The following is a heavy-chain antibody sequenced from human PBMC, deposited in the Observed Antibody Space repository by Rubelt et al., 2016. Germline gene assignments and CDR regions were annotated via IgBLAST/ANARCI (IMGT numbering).Heavy chain of an antibody. CDR1: GGSISSSSYY. D-gene: IGHD3-22*01. J-gene: IGHJ4*02. V-gene: IGHV4-39*07. CDR2: IYYSGST. CDR3: ARADYYYDSSGYFLTY. Sequence: QLQLQESGPGLVKPSETLSLTCTVSGGSISSSSYYWGWIRQPPGKGLEWIGSIYYSGSTYYNPSLESRVTISVDTSKNQFSLKLSSVTAADTAVYYCARADYYYDSSGYFLTYWGQGTLVTVSS.